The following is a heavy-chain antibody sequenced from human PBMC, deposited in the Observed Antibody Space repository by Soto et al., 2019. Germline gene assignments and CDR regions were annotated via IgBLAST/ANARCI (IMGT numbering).Heavy chain of an antibody. CDR2: IYTRGNT. CDR1: GFSVTSDY. CDR3: ARVPDGLDDAFDV. Sequence: QVVESGGGLVQPGGSLRLACVCSGFSVTSDYMTWIRQAAGKGLYWVSVIYTRGNTYHSDSVRGRFNLSRDTSTNTLYLQMNSLTIYDTVVYDCARVPDGLDDAFDVWGPGTMVTVS. V-gene: IGHV3-53*04. J-gene: IGHJ3*01.